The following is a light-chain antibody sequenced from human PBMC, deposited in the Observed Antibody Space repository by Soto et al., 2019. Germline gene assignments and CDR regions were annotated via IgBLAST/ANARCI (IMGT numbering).Light chain of an antibody. J-gene: IGKJ1*01. CDR3: RHYNSYSEA. CDR1: QSISKW. CDR2: KAS. Sequence: DVQMTQSPSTLSASVGDRVSITCRASQSISKWLAWHQQKPGKAPKLLIYKASTLKSGVPSRFSGSGSGTEFTLTISSLQPDDFATYYCRHYNSYSEAFGQGTKVDI. V-gene: IGKV1-5*03.